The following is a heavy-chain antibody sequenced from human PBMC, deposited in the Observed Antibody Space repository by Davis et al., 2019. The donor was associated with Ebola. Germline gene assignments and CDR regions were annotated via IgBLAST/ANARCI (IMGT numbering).Heavy chain of an antibody. CDR2: IIPILGIA. D-gene: IGHD6-13*01. CDR3: ARQPPYSSSSLYFDY. J-gene: IGHJ4*02. Sequence: SVKVSCKTSGYTFTGYYMHWVRQAPGQGLEWMGGIIPILGIANYAQKFQGRVTITADESTSTAYMELSSLRSEDTAVYYCARQPPYSSSSLYFDYWGQGTLVTVSS. V-gene: IGHV1-69*10. CDR1: GYTFTGYY.